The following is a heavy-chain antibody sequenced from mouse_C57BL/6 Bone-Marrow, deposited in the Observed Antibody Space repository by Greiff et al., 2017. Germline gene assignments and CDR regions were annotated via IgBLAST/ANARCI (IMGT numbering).Heavy chain of an antibody. CDR3: ARTYYAMDY. CDR1: GFTFSSYT. V-gene: IGHV5-9*01. J-gene: IGHJ4*01. CDR2: ISGGGGNT. Sequence: EVKLVESGGGLVKPGGSLKLSCAASGFTFSSYTMSWVRQTPEKRLEWVAIISGGGGNTYYPDSVKGRFTISSDKAKNTLYLQMSSLRYEDTALYYCARTYYAMDYWGQGTSVTVSS.